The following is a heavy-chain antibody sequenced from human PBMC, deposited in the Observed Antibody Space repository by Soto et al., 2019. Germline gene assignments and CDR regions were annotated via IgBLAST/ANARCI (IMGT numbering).Heavy chain of an antibody. J-gene: IGHJ5*02. Sequence: EVQLLESGGGLIQPGGSLRLSCAASGFTFSSYAMSWVRQAPGKGLEWVSSISGSGGSTYYADSVKDRFTISRDSSKNTLYLQMNSLGAEDTAIYYCAKVFGRLRWGGGFDPWGQGTLVTVSS. D-gene: IGHD4-17*01. CDR1: GFTFSSYA. CDR3: AKVFGRLRWGGGFDP. CDR2: ISGSGGST. V-gene: IGHV3-23*01.